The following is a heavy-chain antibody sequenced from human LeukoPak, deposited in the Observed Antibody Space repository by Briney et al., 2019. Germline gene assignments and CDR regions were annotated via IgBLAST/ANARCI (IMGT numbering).Heavy chain of an antibody. D-gene: IGHD2-15*01. CDR2: IYYIGST. Sequence: PSETLSLTCTVSGGSITSYYWSWIRQPPGKGLEWIGYIYYIGSTNYSPSLKSRVTISVDTSKNQFSLKVSSVTAADTAVYYCARTPYYYYYMDVWGKGTTVTVSS. V-gene: IGHV4-59*08. CDR1: GGSITSYY. CDR3: ARTPYYYYYMDV. J-gene: IGHJ6*03.